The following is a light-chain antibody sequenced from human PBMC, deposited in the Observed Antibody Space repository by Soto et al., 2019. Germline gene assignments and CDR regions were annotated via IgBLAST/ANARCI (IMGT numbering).Light chain of an antibody. V-gene: IGKV3-15*01. CDR3: HQYNIWPPLI. CDR1: QSVRSN. Sequence: EIVMTQSPATQSVSPGESATLSCRASQSVRSNLAWYQQKPGQAPRLLIYGASTRATGIPARFSGSGSGTEFTLTISSLQSEDFAVYYCHQYNIWPPLIFGGGTKVEIK. CDR2: GAS. J-gene: IGKJ4*01.